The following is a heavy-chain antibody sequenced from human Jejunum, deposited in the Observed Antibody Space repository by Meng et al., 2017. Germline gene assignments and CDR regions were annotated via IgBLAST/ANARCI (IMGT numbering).Heavy chain of an antibody. Sequence: QVQLQESGPGLVKPSGTLSLTCAGSGVSISSNHWWSWVRQPPGKGLEWIGEMYHGGSTNYNPSLKSRVNISVDKSKNQFSLKLTSVTAADTGVYYCSNYVWGSPPTGVLSWGQGTLVTVSS. V-gene: IGHV4-4*02. CDR1: GVSISSNHW. D-gene: IGHD3-16*01. CDR2: MYHGGST. CDR3: SNYVWGSPPTGVLS. J-gene: IGHJ5*02.